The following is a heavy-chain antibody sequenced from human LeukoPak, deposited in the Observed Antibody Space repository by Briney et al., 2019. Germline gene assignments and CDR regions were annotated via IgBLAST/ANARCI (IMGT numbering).Heavy chain of an antibody. V-gene: IGHV4-4*07. Sequence: SETLSLTCAVSGGSISSYYWSWIRQPAGKGLEWIGRIYTSGSTNYNPSLKSRVTMSVDTSKNQFSLKLSSVTAADTAVYYCARTTRTYSNYYRGAIGYYYMDVWDKGTTVTVSS. CDR3: ARTTRTYSNYYRGAIGYYYMDV. D-gene: IGHD4-11*01. CDR1: GGSISSYY. J-gene: IGHJ6*03. CDR2: IYTSGST.